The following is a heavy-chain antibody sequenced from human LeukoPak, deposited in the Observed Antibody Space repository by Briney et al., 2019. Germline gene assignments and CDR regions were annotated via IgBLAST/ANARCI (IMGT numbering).Heavy chain of an antibody. V-gene: IGHV3-74*01. D-gene: IGHD2-2*01. Sequence: PGGSLRLSCAASGFTFNNYAMSWVRQAPGKGLVWVSRINSDGSSTSYADSVKGRFTISRDNAKNTLYLQMNSLRAEDTAVYYCARSYANLLNFDYWGQGTLVTVSS. CDR2: INSDGSST. CDR3: ARSYANLLNFDY. J-gene: IGHJ4*02. CDR1: GFTFNNYA.